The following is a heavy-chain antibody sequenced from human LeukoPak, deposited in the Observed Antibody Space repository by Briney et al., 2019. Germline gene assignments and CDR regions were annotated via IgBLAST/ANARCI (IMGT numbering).Heavy chain of an antibody. CDR3: ARDQHIHLAAAGTRYGTFDP. V-gene: IGHV1-18*01. Sequence: GASVKVSCMASGYTFTSYGISWVRQAPGQGLEWMGWISAYNGNTNYAQKLQGRVTMTTDTSTSTAYMELRSLRSDDTAVYYCARDQHIHLAAAGTRYGTFDPWGQGTLVTVSS. J-gene: IGHJ5*02. CDR2: ISAYNGNT. D-gene: IGHD6-13*01. CDR1: GYTFTSYG.